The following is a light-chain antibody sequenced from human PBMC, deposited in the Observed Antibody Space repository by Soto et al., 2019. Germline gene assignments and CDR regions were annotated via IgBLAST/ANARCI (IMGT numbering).Light chain of an antibody. CDR2: KAS. CDR3: KQYNSYSPT. J-gene: IGKJ1*01. Sequence: DIQMTQSPSTLSASVGDRVTITCRASQSISVWLAWYQQKAGKAPNLLIYKASRLESGVPSRFSGSGSGTEFTLTVSGLQPGDSATYYSKQYNSYSPTFGQGTKVDIK. V-gene: IGKV1-5*03. CDR1: QSISVW.